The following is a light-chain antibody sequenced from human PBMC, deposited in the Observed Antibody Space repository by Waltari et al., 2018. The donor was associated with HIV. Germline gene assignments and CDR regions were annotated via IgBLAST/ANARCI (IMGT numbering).Light chain of an antibody. J-gene: IGKJ2*01. V-gene: IGKV3-20*01. Sequence: EIVLTQSPCTLSLSPGERATLSYRASQTVDNNYLAWYQHRPGQAPRLLIFGASSRATGIPDRFSASGSGTDFTLTISSLDPSDYALYYCQQYGTSPRTFGQGTRVEIK. CDR1: QTVDNNY. CDR3: QQYGTSPRT. CDR2: GAS.